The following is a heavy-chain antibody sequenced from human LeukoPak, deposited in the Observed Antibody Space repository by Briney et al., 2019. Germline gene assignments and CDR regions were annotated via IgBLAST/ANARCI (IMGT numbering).Heavy chain of an antibody. CDR3: AKGSSGYFADL. Sequence: GGSLRLSCAASGFAFNNYGLIWVRQAPGKGLEWVAAISNDGGGTMYGGFVEGRFTISRDNSKNTLFLQMNSLRAEDTALYYCAKGSSGYFADLWGQGTLVTVSS. J-gene: IGHJ5*02. D-gene: IGHD3-22*01. V-gene: IGHV3-23*02. CDR2: ISNDGGGT. CDR1: GFAFNNYG.